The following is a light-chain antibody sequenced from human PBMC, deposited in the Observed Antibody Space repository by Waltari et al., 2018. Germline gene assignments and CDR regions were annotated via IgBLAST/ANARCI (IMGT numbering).Light chain of an antibody. Sequence: DIRMTQSPFSLSASVGDRVTITCPALQDITNLLNWYQQKPGAAPKRLIYDASILEVGVSSRFSGTGSVTTFRLTITSLQSEDVGTYYCQQYGNVPPITFGQGTRVEI. J-gene: IGKJ5*01. V-gene: IGKV1-33*01. CDR2: DAS. CDR3: QQYGNVPPIT. CDR1: QDITNL.